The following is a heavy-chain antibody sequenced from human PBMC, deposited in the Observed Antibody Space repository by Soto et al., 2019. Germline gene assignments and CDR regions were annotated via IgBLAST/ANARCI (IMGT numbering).Heavy chain of an antibody. V-gene: IGHV3-74*01. Sequence: PGGSLSLSCAASGFTFSNNWMHWVRRIPGKGPVWVSRINSDGSSRDYADSVEGRFTISGDSAKNTVYLQMNGLRVEDTAVYYCARAPEQRPIDYWGQRTLVTVSS. CDR3: ARAPEQRPIDY. D-gene: IGHD6-25*01. CDR2: INSDGSSR. CDR1: GFTFSNNW. J-gene: IGHJ4*02.